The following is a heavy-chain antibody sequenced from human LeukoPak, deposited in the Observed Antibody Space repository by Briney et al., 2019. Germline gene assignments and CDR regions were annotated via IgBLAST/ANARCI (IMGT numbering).Heavy chain of an antibody. CDR1: GCTFTGYY. CDR3: ASSPTSECSGGSCYSY. CDR2: INPNSGGT. V-gene: IGHV1-2*02. D-gene: IGHD2-15*01. J-gene: IGHJ4*02. Sequence: GASVKVSCKASGCTFTGYYMHWVRQAPGQGLEWMGWINPNSGGTNYVQKFQGRVTMTRDTSITTAYMQLSRLRSDDTAVYYCASSPTSECSGGSCYSYWGQGTLVTVSS.